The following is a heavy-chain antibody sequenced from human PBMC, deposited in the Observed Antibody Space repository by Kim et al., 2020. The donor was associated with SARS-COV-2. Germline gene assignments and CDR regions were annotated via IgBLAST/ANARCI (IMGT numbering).Heavy chain of an antibody. CDR2: INPSGGST. Sequence: ASVKVSCKPSGYTFTSYYMHWVRQASGQGLEWMGIINPSGGSTSYAQKFQGRVTMTRDTSTSTVYMELSSLRSEDTAVYYCARGGHDWGRGPDFDYWGQGTLVTVSS. D-gene: IGHD3-9*01. V-gene: IGHV1-46*01. CDR3: ARGGHDWGRGPDFDY. CDR1: GYTFTSYY. J-gene: IGHJ4*02.